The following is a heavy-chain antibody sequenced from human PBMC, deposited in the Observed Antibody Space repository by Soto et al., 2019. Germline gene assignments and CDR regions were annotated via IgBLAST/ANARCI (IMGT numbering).Heavy chain of an antibody. CDR1: GGSISSGGYY. D-gene: IGHD3-22*01. CDR2: IYYSGST. V-gene: IGHV4-31*03. CDR3: AIDTYYYDSSGPPVAAFAI. Sequence: QVQLQESGPGLVKPSQTLSLTCTVSGGSISSGGYYWSCIRQHPGKGLEWIGYIYYSGSTSYNPSLPSRVTTSVDTSQNQFSLKLSSVPAADTAVYYFAIDTYYYDSSGPPVAAFAIWGQGTMVTVSS. J-gene: IGHJ3*02.